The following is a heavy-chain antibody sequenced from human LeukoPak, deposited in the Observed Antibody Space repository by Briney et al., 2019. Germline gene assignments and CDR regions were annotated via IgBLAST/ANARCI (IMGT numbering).Heavy chain of an antibody. J-gene: IGHJ4*02. Sequence: GGSLRLSCAASGFTFSSYAMSWVRQAPGKGLEWVSAISGSGGSTYYADSVKGRFTISRDNSKYTLYLQMNSLRAEDTAVYYCAHCSSTSCYYFDYWGQGTLVTVSS. V-gene: IGHV3-23*01. D-gene: IGHD2-2*01. CDR3: AHCSSTSCYYFDY. CDR1: GFTFSSYA. CDR2: ISGSGGST.